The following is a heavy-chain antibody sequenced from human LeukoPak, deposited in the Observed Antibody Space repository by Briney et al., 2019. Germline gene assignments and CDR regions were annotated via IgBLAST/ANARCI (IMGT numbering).Heavy chain of an antibody. CDR2: INHSGST. CDR1: GGSFSGYY. V-gene: IGHV4-34*01. Sequence: SEALSLTCAVYGGSFSGYYWSWIRQPPGKGLEWIGEINHSGSTNYNPSLKSRVTIPVDTSKNQFSLKLSSVTAADTAVYYCANSPKRLYYGSGSYSYYYYGMDVWGKGTTVTVSS. J-gene: IGHJ6*04. D-gene: IGHD3-10*01. CDR3: ANSPKRLYYGSGSYSYYYYGMDV.